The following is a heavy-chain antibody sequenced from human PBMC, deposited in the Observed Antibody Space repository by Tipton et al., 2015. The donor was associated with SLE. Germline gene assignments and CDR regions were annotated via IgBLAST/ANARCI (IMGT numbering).Heavy chain of an antibody. CDR2: IYYSGST. CDR1: GGSFSSHY. D-gene: IGHD6-13*01. V-gene: IGHV4-39*01. CDR3: ARLFGIAAV. Sequence: TLSLTCTVSGGSFSSHYWSWIRQPPGKGLEWIGSIYYSGSTYYNPSLKSRVTISVDTSKNQFSLKLSSVTAADTAVYYCARLFGIAAVWGQGTLVTVSS. J-gene: IGHJ4*02.